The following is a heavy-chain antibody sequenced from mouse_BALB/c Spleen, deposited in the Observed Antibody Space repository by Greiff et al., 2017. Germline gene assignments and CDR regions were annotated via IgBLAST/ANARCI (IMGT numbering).Heavy chain of an antibody. CDR2: INPGSGGT. D-gene: IGHD2-2*01. V-gene: IGHV1-54*03. CDR3: ARDGYGY. CDR1: GYAFTNYL. J-gene: IGHJ2*01. Sequence: QVQLQQSGAELVRPGTSVKVSCNASGYAFTNYLIEWVKQRPGQGLEWIGVINPGSGGTNYNEKFKGKATLTADKSSSTAYMQLSSLTSDDSAVYYCARDGYGYWGQGTTLTVSS.